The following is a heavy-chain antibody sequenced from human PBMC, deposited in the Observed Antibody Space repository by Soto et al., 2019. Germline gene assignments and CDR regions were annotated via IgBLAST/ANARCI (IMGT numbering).Heavy chain of an antibody. D-gene: IGHD6-19*01. CDR1: GFTFSTFS. CDR2: ISGGGRPI. V-gene: IGHV3-48*02. CDR3: ARDLGWAFDS. Sequence: EVQLVESGGGSVQPGGSLRLSCAASGFTFSTFSMNWVRQAPGRGLVWISYISGGGRPISYADSVKGRFTISRDNAKNSLYLQMDSLTDEDTAVYYCARDLGWAFDSWGKGTVVTFPS. J-gene: IGHJ4*02.